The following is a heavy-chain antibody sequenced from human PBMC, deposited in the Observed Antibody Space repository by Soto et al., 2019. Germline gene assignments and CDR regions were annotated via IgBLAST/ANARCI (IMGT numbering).Heavy chain of an antibody. J-gene: IGHJ3*02. CDR1: GYPVTAYY. CDR2: INPATGAA. V-gene: IGHV1-2*02. D-gene: IGHD3-3*01. Sequence: QLHLVQSGAVVKKPGASVTVSCSASGYPVTAYYMHWVRQAPGRGLEWMGGINPATGAAKYTQTFQGRVTVTRDTSTSTVFQELSGLTSEDTAVFYCARGGGVGVAGSAAFDMWGQGTLVTVSS. CDR3: ARGGGVGVAGSAAFDM.